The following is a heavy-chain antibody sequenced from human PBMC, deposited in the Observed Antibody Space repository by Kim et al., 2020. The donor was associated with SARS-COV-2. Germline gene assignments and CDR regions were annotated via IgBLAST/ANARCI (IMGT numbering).Heavy chain of an antibody. CDR2: IYYSGST. Sequence: SETLSLTCTVSGGSISSSSYYWGWIRQPPGKGLEWIGSIYYSGSTYYNPSLKSRVTISVDTSKNQFSLKLSSVTAADTAVYYCARDQGWNGDDPGGWGQGTLVTVSS. CDR1: GGSISSSSYY. V-gene: IGHV4-39*07. D-gene: IGHD4-17*01. CDR3: ARDQGWNGDDPGG. J-gene: IGHJ4*02.